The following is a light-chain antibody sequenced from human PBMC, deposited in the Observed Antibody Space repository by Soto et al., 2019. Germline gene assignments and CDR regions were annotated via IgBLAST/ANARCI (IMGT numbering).Light chain of an antibody. CDR1: QSISSW. Sequence: DIQMTQSPSTLSASVGDRVTVACRASQSISSWLAWYQQKPGKAPRLLIYESAILQNGVPSRFSGSGSGTEFTLTISSLQTDDFANYYCQQYNSYSWTFGQGTKVDI. CDR3: QQYNSYSWT. V-gene: IGKV1-5*01. J-gene: IGKJ1*01. CDR2: ESA.